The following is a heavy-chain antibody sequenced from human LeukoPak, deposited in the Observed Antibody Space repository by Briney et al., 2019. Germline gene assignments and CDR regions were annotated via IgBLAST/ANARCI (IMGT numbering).Heavy chain of an antibody. CDR3: AKALGYCSSTSCPDAFDI. J-gene: IGHJ3*02. D-gene: IGHD2-2*01. V-gene: IGHV3-23*01. Sequence: GGSLRLSCAASGFTFSSYAMGWVRQAPGKGLEWASAISGSGGSTYYADSVKGRFTISRDNSKNTLYLQMNSLRAEDTAVYYCAKALGYCSSTSCPDAFDIWGQGTMVTASS. CDR1: GFTFSSYA. CDR2: ISGSGGST.